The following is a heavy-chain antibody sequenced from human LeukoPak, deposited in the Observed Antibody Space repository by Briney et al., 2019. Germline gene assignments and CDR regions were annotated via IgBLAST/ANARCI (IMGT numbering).Heavy chain of an antibody. V-gene: IGHV3-30*04. CDR1: GFTFSSYA. Sequence: GGSLRLSCAASGFTFSSYAMHWVRQAPGKGLEWVAVISYDGGNKYYADSVKGRFTISRDNSKNTLYLQMNSLRAEDTAVYYCAREPPSGSYSIGYFDYWGQGALVTVSS. CDR2: ISYDGGNK. D-gene: IGHD1-26*01. J-gene: IGHJ4*02. CDR3: AREPPSGSYSIGYFDY.